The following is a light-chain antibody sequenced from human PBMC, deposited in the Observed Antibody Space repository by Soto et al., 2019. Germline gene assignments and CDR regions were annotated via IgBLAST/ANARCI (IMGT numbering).Light chain of an antibody. CDR1: QSVFYSSNTKNY. Sequence: DIVMTQSPDSLAVSLGERATINCKSSQSVFYSSNTKNYLAWYQQKAGQPPKLLFYWASTRESGVPDRFSGSGSGADFTLTITNLQAEDMAVYYCQQYYAIPHTFGQGTKLEIK. CDR2: WAS. J-gene: IGKJ2*01. CDR3: QQYYAIPHT. V-gene: IGKV4-1*01.